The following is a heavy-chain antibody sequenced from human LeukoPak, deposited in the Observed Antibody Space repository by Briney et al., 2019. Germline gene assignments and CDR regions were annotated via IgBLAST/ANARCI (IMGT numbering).Heavy chain of an antibody. J-gene: IGHJ6*04. D-gene: IGHD3-10*01. CDR1: GFTFSSYA. V-gene: IGHV3-23*01. CDR2: ISGSGGST. Sequence: GGSLRLSCAASGFTFSSYAMSWVRQAPGKGLELVSAISGSGGSTYYADSVKGRFTISRDNSKNTLYLQMNSLRAEDTAVYYCAKYHITMVRGVNFYYGMDVWGKGTTVTVSS. CDR3: AKYHITMVRGVNFYYGMDV.